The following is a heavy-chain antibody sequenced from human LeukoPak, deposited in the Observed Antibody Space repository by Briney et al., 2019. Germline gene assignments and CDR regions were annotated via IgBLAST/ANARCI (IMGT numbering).Heavy chain of an antibody. CDR3: ARGLAAAAFSAKVRRGLRERYYYYYGMDV. D-gene: IGHD6-13*01. J-gene: IGHJ6*02. CDR1: EFTFSSYW. Sequence: GGSLRLSCAASEFTFSSYWMSWVRQAPGKGLEWVANIKQDGSEKYYVDTVKGRITISRDNAQNSLYLQMSSLRSEDTAAYYCARGLAAAAFSAKVRRGLRERYYYYYGMDVWGQGTTVTVSS. V-gene: IGHV3-7*03. CDR2: IKQDGSEK.